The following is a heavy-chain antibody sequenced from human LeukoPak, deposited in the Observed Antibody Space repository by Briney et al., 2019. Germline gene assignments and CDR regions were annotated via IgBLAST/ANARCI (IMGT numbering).Heavy chain of an antibody. CDR1: GFTFSSYA. J-gene: IGHJ5*02. Sequence: GXXXRLSCXASGFTFSSYAMHWVRQTPGKGLEWVAVISYDGSNKYYADSVKGRFTISRDNSKNTLYLQMNSLRAEDTAVYYCARGTQRPGVAAAGTGWFDPWGQXTXXXXSS. D-gene: IGHD6-13*01. CDR2: ISYDGSNK. CDR3: ARGTQRPGVAAAGTGWFDP. V-gene: IGHV3-30-3*01.